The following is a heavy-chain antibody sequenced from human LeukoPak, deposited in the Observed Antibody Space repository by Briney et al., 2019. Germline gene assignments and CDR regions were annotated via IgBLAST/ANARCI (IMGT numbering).Heavy chain of an antibody. D-gene: IGHD3-16*02. CDR3: ARGDDYVWGSYRESYYFDY. J-gene: IGHJ4*02. CDR1: GFTFSSYS. V-gene: IGHV3-21*01. Sequence: GGSLRLSCAASGFTFSSYSMNWVRQAPGKGLEWVSSISSSSSYIYYADSVKGRFTISRDNAKNSLYLQMNSLRAEDTAVYYCARGDDYVWGSYRESYYFDYWGQGTLVTVSS. CDR2: ISSSSSYI.